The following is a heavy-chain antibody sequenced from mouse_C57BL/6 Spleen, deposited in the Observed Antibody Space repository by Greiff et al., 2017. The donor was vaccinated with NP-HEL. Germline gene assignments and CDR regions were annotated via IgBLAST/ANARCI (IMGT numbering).Heavy chain of an antibody. CDR3: ARNNYYGSSYDYFDY. J-gene: IGHJ2*01. Sequence: VKLVESGPGLVQPSQSLSITCTVSGFSLTSYGVHWVRQSPGKGLEWLGVIWSGGSTDYNAAFISRLSISKDNSKSQFFFKMNRLQADDSAIYYCARNNYYGSSYDYFDYWGQGTTLTVSS. CDR2: IWSGGST. CDR1: GFSLTSYG. V-gene: IGHV2-2*01. D-gene: IGHD1-1*01.